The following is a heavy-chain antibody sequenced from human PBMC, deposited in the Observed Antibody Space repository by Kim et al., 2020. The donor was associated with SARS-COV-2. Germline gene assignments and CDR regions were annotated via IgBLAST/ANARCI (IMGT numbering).Heavy chain of an antibody. CDR1: GFTFSSYS. J-gene: IGHJ5*02. V-gene: IGHV3-21*01. Sequence: GGSLRLSWAASGFTFSSYSMNWVRQAPGKGLEWVSSISSSSSYIYYADSVKGRFTISRDNAKNSLYLQMNSLRAEDTAVYYCARDSYIWGSYRYGGYNWFDPWGQGPLVTVSS. CDR3: ARDSYIWGSYRYGGYNWFDP. D-gene: IGHD3-16*02. CDR2: ISSSSSYI.